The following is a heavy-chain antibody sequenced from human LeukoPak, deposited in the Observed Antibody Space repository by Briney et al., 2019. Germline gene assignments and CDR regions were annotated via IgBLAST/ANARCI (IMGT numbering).Heavy chain of an antibody. CDR2: IYPDSGGT. V-gene: IGHV1-2*02. Sequence: ASVKVSCKASGYTFTDYYMHWVRQAPGHGLEWMGWIYPDSGGTNYAQKFQGRVTMTRDTSISTAYMGLSRLTSDDTAVYYCAKDRYDYGDYGLSDYWGQGTLVTVSS. CDR3: AKDRYDYGDYGLSDY. D-gene: IGHD4-17*01. CDR1: GYTFTDYY. J-gene: IGHJ4*02.